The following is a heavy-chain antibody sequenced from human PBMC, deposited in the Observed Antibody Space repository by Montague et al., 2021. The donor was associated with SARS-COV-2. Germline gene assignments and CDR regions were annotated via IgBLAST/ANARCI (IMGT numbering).Heavy chain of an antibody. J-gene: IGHJ6*02. D-gene: IGHD3-10*01. CDR2: INHSGST. CDR3: ARGRRILLWFGELLSGGDYYGMDV. Sequence: SETLSLTCAVYGGSFSGYYWSWIRQPPGKGLEWIGEINHSGSTNXXPSLKSRVTISVDTSKNQFSLKLSSVTAADRAAYYCARGRRILLWFGELLSGGDYYGMDVWGQGTTVTVSS. CDR1: GGSFSGYY. V-gene: IGHV4-34*01.